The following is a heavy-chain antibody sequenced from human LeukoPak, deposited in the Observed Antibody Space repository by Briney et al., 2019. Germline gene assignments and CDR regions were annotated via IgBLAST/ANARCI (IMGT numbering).Heavy chain of an antibody. D-gene: IGHD3-10*01. CDR3: ARGPYGTGSHFDF. V-gene: IGHV1-8*02. J-gene: IGHJ4*02. CDR2: MNPNSGDT. Sequence: ASVKVSCKASGSTFSSYDINWERQATGQGLEWMGWMNPNSGDTGYTQRFQGRVTMTRDTSISTAYMELSSLRSEDTAVYYCARGPYGTGSHFDFWGQGTLVTASS. CDR1: GSTFSSYD.